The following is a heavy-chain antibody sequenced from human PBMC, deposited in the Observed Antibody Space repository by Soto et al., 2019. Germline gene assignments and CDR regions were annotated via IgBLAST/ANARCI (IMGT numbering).Heavy chain of an antibody. CDR1: GFSLSTSGVA. D-gene: IGHD2-21*02. J-gene: IGHJ3*02. Sequence: QITLKESGPTLVKPTQTLTLTCTFSGFSLSTSGVAVGWIRQPPGKALEWLALIYWDDDKRYSPSMKGRLTLTRXTSKNQVVLIMTNMDPEDTATYYCAHRLTATAFDIWGQGTMVTVSS. V-gene: IGHV2-5*02. CDR3: AHRLTATAFDI. CDR2: IYWDDDK.